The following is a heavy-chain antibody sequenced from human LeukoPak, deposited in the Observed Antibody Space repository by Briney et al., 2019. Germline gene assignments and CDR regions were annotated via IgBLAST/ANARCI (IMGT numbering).Heavy chain of an antibody. CDR1: GFTFSSYA. CDR3: AKVNPPKEPLGSSSGGDADY. J-gene: IGHJ4*02. Sequence: SGGSLRLSCAASGFTFSSYAMSWVRQAPGKGLEWVSAISGSGGSTYYADSVKGRFTISRDNSKNTLYLQMNSLRAEDTAVYYCAKVNPPKEPLGSSSGGDADYWGQGTLVTVSS. CDR2: ISGSGGST. V-gene: IGHV3-23*01. D-gene: IGHD6-6*01.